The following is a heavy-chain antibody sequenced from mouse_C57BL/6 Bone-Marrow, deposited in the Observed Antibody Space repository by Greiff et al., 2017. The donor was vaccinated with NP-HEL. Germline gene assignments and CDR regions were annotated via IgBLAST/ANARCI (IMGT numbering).Heavy chain of an antibody. CDR3: ARGYDYDGTWFAY. V-gene: IGHV1-76*01. CDR1: GYTFTDYY. J-gene: IGHJ3*01. Sequence: VQLQQSGAELVRPGASVKLSCKASGYTFTDYYINWVKQRPGQGLEWIARIYPGSGNTYYNEKFKGKATLTAEKSSSTAYMQLSSLTSEDSAVYFCARGYDYDGTWFAYWGQGTLVTVPA. CDR2: IYPGSGNT. D-gene: IGHD2-4*01.